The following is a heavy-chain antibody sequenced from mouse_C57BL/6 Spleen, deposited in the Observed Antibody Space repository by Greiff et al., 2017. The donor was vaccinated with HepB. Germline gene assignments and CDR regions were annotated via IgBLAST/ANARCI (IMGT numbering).Heavy chain of an antibody. Sequence: VKLQEPGAELVRPGSSVKLSCKASGYTFTSYWMHWVKQRPIQGLEWIGNIDPSDSETHYNQKFKDKATLTVDKSSSTAYMQLSSLTSEDSAVYYCARWDGSSYDAMDYWGQGTSVTVSS. J-gene: IGHJ4*01. CDR1: GYTFTSYW. V-gene: IGHV1-52*01. CDR2: IDPSDSET. CDR3: ARWDGSSYDAMDY. D-gene: IGHD1-1*01.